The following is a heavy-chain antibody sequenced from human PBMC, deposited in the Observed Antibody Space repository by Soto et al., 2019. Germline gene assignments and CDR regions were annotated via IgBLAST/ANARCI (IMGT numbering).Heavy chain of an antibody. Sequence: QVQLVQSGAEVKKPGASVKVSCKASGYTFTSYGISWVRQAPGQGLEWMGWISAYNGNTNYAQKLQGRGTRTTDTSTSTAYMELRSLRSDDTAVYYCATSRRYCISTSCPFDYWGQGTLVTVSS. CDR1: GYTFTSYG. J-gene: IGHJ4*02. D-gene: IGHD2-2*01. V-gene: IGHV1-18*01. CDR3: ATSRRYCISTSCPFDY. CDR2: ISAYNGNT.